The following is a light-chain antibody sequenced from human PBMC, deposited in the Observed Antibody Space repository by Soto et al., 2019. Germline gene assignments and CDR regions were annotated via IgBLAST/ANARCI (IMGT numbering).Light chain of an antibody. CDR2: GNN. Sequence: QSVLTQPPSVSGAPGQRVTISCSGTSSNIGAGYDVHWYHQLPGTAPKLLIFGNNNRPSGVPARFSASRSGTSASLAITGLQAEDEADYYCQSFDTNLLGLVFGGGTKLTVL. V-gene: IGLV1-40*01. CDR1: SSNIGAGYD. CDR3: QSFDTNLLGLV. J-gene: IGLJ3*02.